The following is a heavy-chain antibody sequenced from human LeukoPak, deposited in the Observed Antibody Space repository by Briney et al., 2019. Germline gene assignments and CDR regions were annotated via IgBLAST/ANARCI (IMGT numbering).Heavy chain of an antibody. CDR1: GYTFTSYA. Sequence: ASVKVSCKASGYTFTSYAMHWVRQAPGQRLEWMGWINAGNGNTKYSQKFQGRVTITRDTSASAAYMELSSLRSEDTAVYYCASSTRGANDAFDIWGQGTMVTVSS. CDR2: INAGNGNT. CDR3: ASSTRGANDAFDI. V-gene: IGHV1-3*01. J-gene: IGHJ3*02. D-gene: IGHD4/OR15-4a*01.